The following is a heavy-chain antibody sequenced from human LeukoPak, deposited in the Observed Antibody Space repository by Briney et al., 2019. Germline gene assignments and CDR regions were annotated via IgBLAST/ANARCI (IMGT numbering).Heavy chain of an antibody. V-gene: IGHV4-34*01. CDR2: INHGGST. J-gene: IGHJ5*02. Sequence: SETLSLTCAVYGGSFSGYYWSWIRQPPGEGLEWIGEINHGGSTNYNPSLKSRATISVDTSKNQFSLKLSSVTAADTAVYYCARGLPPAISSCCRWFDPWGQGTLVTVSS. CDR3: ARGLPPAISSCCRWFDP. D-gene: IGHD6-13*01. CDR1: GGSFSGYY.